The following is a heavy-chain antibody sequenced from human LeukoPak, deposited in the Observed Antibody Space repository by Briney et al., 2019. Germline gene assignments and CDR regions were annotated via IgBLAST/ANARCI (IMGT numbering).Heavy chain of an antibody. CDR1: DGSINDNKYF. CDR2: IYYMGHT. Sequence: SETLSLTCSVSDGSINDNKYFWGWVRQPPRKGLEWIGSIYYMGHTHYSASFGSRVTMTVDGSKSQFSLRLTSVTAADTAVYFCVREFNWHYGSGDSFYDYFMDVWGKGTAVTVSS. D-gene: IGHD3-3*01. CDR3: VREFNWHYGSGDSFYDYFMDV. V-gene: IGHV4-39*02. J-gene: IGHJ6*03.